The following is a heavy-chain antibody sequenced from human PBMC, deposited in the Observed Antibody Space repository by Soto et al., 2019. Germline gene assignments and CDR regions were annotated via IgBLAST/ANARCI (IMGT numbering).Heavy chain of an antibody. Sequence: QVHLVQSGAGVKKPGSSVKVSCTASGYTFSSYTVTWVRQAPGHGLEWMGRIIPILGITNYARKFQGRVTITADNYSDTANMELGSMRSEDTAVYYCGSRRYCGVDCYNHYNYGMDMWGQGTTVTVSS. J-gene: IGHJ6*02. CDR3: GSRRYCGVDCYNHYNYGMDM. V-gene: IGHV1-69*02. CDR1: GYTFSSYT. CDR2: IIPILGIT. D-gene: IGHD2-21*02.